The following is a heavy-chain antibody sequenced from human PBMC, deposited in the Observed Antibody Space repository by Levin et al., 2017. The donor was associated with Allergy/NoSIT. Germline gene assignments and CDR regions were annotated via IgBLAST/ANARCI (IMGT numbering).Heavy chain of an antibody. CDR2: IYYSGST. J-gene: IGHJ4*02. CDR3: ARSLPPFSIAVVRDY. V-gene: IGHV4-39*01. CDR1: GGSISSSSYY. D-gene: IGHD6-19*01. Sequence: SETLSLTCTVSGGSISSSSYYWGWIRQPPGKGLEWIGSIYYSGSTYYNPSLKSRVTISVDTSKNQFSLKLSSVTAADTAVYYCARSLPPFSIAVVRDYWGQGTLVTVSS.